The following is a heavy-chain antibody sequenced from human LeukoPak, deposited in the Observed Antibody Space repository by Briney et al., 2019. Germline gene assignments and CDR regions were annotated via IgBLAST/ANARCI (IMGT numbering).Heavy chain of an antibody. Sequence: GGSLRLSCAASGFTVNNNYVSWVRQAPGKGLEWLSVMYSGGSTYYADSVEGRFTISTDNSKNELFLQINSLRVEDTAVYYCARDHVSSGWYVGFDYWGQGTLVTVSS. V-gene: IGHV3-53*01. CDR1: GFTVNNNY. CDR2: MYSGGST. D-gene: IGHD6-19*01. J-gene: IGHJ4*02. CDR3: ARDHVSSGWYVGFDY.